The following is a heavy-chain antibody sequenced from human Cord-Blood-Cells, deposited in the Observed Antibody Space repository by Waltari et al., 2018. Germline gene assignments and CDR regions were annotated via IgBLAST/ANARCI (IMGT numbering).Heavy chain of an antibody. CDR3: ARDGYGYAFDI. J-gene: IGHJ3*02. Sequence: EVQLVESGGGLVKPGGSLRLSCAASGFTFSSYSMNWVRQAPGKGLECVSSISSSSSYIYYADAVKGRFTISRDNAQNSLYLQMNSLRAEDTAVYYCARDGYGYAFDIWGQGTMVTVSS. CDR2: ISSSSSYI. D-gene: IGHD5-18*01. CDR1: GFTFSSYS. V-gene: IGHV3-21*01.